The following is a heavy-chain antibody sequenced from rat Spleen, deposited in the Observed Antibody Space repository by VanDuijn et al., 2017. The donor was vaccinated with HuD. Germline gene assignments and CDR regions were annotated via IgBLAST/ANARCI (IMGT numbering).Heavy chain of an antibody. CDR2: ISSDGGRN. CDR3: ARHGYTRYYFDY. Sequence: EVQLVESGRGLVQPGRSLKLSCVASGFTFSDYYMAWVRQAPTKGLEWVATISSDGGRNFYRDSVKGRFTISRDNAKSILYLQMDSLRSEDTASYYCARHGYTRYYFDYWGQGVMVTVSS. J-gene: IGHJ2*01. CDR1: GFTFSDYY. V-gene: IGHV5-29*01. D-gene: IGHD1-9*01.